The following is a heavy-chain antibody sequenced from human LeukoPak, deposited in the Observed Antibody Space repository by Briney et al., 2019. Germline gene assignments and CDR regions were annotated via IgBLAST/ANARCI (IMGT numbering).Heavy chain of an antibody. CDR1: GGSISSSSYY. J-gene: IGHJ5*02. CDR2: IYYSGST. Sequence: SETLTLTCTVSGGSISSSSYYWGWIRQPPGKGLEWIGSIYYSGSTYYNPSLKSRVTISVDTSKNQFSLKLSSVTAADTAVYYCARSSGYLFDPWGQGTLVTVSS. CDR3: ARSSGYLFDP. D-gene: IGHD3-22*01. V-gene: IGHV4-39*01.